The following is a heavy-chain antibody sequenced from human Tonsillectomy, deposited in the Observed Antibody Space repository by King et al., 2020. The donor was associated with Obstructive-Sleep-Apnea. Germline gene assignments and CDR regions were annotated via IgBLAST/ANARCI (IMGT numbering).Heavy chain of an antibody. Sequence: QLQESGPGLVKPSETLSLTCTVSGDSISTSYYWSWIRQPPGKGLEWIGSIYYSGSTYYNPSLKSRVTISVDTSKNQLSLNLSSETAADTAVYYCARGPSLGEENDYWGQGTLVTVSS. CDR2: IYYSGST. V-gene: IGHV4-39*07. CDR1: GDSISTSYY. D-gene: IGHD2-21*01. CDR3: ARGPSLGEENDY. J-gene: IGHJ4*02.